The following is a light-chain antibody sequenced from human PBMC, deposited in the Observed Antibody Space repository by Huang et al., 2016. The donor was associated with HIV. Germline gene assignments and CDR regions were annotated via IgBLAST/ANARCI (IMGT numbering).Light chain of an antibody. CDR2: WAP. Sequence: DIVMTQSPDSLAVSLGERATINCKSSQSVLYSSNNRNYLAWYQRRPGHPPKLLIYWAPTRESGVPDRFSGSGSGTDFTLTISSLQAEDVAFYYCQQHYDSPLTFGGGTKVEIK. J-gene: IGKJ4*01. CDR3: QQHYDSPLT. V-gene: IGKV4-1*01. CDR1: QSVLYSSNNRNY.